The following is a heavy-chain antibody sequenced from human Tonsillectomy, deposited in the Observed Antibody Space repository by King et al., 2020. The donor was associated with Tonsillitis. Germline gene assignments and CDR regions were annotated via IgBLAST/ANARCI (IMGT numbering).Heavy chain of an antibody. J-gene: IGHJ6*02. Sequence: VQLVESGGGLVQPGGSLRLSCAASGFTFRNYAMSWVRQAPGKGLEWVSALSAGGNSTYYADSVKGRFTISRDNSKNTLYVQMNSLRAEGTAVYYCAKNQVSGYSYVRTFYYGMDVWGQGTTVTVTS. D-gene: IGHD5-18*01. CDR2: LSAGGNST. CDR3: AKNQVSGYSYVRTFYYGMDV. CDR1: GFTFRNYA. V-gene: IGHV3-23*04.